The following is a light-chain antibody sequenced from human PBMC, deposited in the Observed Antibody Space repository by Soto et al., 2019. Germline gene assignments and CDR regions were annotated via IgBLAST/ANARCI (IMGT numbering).Light chain of an antibody. CDR2: LAS. CDR3: MQALQTPNT. Sequence: DIVMTQSPLSLPVTPGEPASISCRSSQSLLYSDGDNYLDWYLQKPGQSPQLLIYLASKRASGVPDRFSASGSGTDFTLRISRVEAEDVGLYYCMQALQTPNTFGQGTRLEMK. CDR1: QSLLYSDGDNY. J-gene: IGKJ5*01. V-gene: IGKV2-28*01.